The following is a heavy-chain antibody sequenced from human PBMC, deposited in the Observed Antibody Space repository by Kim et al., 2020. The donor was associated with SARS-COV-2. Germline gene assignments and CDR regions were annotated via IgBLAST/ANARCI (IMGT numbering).Heavy chain of an antibody. J-gene: IGHJ6*02. Sequence: SETLSLTCAVYGGSFSDYNWSWIRQPPGKGLVWGGGINDGGLTNLSPSLKSRITISVDTSKSQFSLRLKSMTATDTAVYYCARVRAGVVPAPVLGLGPWYDYYAMDVWGRGTPVAVSS. V-gene: IGHV4-34*01. D-gene: IGHD2-2*02. CDR3: ARVRAGVVPAPVLGLGPWYDYYAMDV. CDR1: GGSFSDYN. CDR2: INDGGLT.